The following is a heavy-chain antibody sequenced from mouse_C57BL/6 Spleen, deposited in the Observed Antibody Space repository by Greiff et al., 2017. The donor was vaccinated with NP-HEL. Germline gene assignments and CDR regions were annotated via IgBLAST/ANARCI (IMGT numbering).Heavy chain of an antibody. CDR1: GYTFTSYW. CDR2: IDPSDSYT. Sequence: QVQLQQPGAELVKPGASVKLSCKASGYTFTSYWMQWVKQRPGQGLEWIGEIDPSDSYTNYNQKFKGKATLTVDTSSSTAYMQLSSLTSEDSAVYYCARRTYYYGSHFDVWGTGTTVTVSS. J-gene: IGHJ1*03. CDR3: ARRTYYYGSHFDV. D-gene: IGHD1-1*01. V-gene: IGHV1-50*01.